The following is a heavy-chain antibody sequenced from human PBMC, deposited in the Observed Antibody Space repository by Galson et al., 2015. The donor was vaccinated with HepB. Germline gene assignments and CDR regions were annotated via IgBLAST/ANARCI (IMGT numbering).Heavy chain of an antibody. Sequence: SLRLSCAASGFSTNYMSWIRQALGKGLEGVSVIYSDGSTYFGDSVKGRFTISRNNSKNTLYLQMTSLRVEDTAVYYCARVVYTSDRVVAFDIWGQGTMVTVSS. V-gene: IGHV3-66*01. D-gene: IGHD5/OR15-5a*01. J-gene: IGHJ3*02. CDR2: IYSDGST. CDR1: GFSTNY. CDR3: ARVVYTSDRVVAFDI.